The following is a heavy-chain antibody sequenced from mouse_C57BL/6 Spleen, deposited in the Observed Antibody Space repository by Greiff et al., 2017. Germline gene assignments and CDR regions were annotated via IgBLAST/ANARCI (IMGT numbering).Heavy chain of an antibody. V-gene: IGHV1-80*01. D-gene: IGHD4-1*01. J-gene: IGHJ4*01. CDR1: GYAFSSYW. Sequence: QVQLQQSGAGLVKPGASVKISCKASGYAFSSYWMNWVKQRPGKGLEWIGQIYPGDGDTNYNGKFKGKATLTADKSSSKAYMQLSSLTSEDSAVYFCARWDKDYAMDYWGQGTSVTVSA. CDR3: ARWDKDYAMDY. CDR2: IYPGDGDT.